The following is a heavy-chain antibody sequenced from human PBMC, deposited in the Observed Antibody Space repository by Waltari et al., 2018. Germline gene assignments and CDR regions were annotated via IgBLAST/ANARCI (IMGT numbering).Heavy chain of an antibody. J-gene: IGHJ4*02. CDR2: VEPEDGET. CDR3: ATEHRYIVVVPAATADY. V-gene: IGHV1-69-2*01. D-gene: IGHD2-2*01. Sequence: EVQLVQSGAEVKKHGATVKISCKASGYTFTDYYMHWVQQAPGKGLEWMGRVEPEDGETIYAEKFQGRVTITADTSTDTAYMELSSLRSEDTAVYYCATEHRYIVVVPAATADYWGQGTLVTVSS. CDR1: GYTFTDYY.